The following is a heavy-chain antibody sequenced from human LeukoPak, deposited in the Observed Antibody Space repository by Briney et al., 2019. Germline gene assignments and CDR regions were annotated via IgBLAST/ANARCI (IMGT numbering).Heavy chain of an antibody. Sequence: ASVKVSCKASGYTFTSYYMHWVRQAPGQGLEWMGWINPNSGGTNYAQKFQGRVTMTRDTSISTAYMELSRLRSDDTAVYYCARNYGGEIGFDYWGQGTLVTVSS. CDR1: GYTFTSYY. J-gene: IGHJ4*02. D-gene: IGHD4-23*01. V-gene: IGHV1-2*02. CDR3: ARNYGGEIGFDY. CDR2: INPNSGGT.